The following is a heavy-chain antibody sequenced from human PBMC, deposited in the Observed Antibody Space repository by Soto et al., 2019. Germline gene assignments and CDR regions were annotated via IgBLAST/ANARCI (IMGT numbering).Heavy chain of an antibody. CDR3: ARSYAASGFSCFDY. J-gene: IGHJ4*02. CDR2: ITRNSGSI. CDR1: GFTFDDYA. Sequence: EVQLVESGGGLVQPGRSLRLSCAASGFTFDDYAMHWVRQVPGKGLEWVSGITRNSGSIAYADSVKGRFTISRDNAKNSLYLQMNSLGAEDTALYYCARSYAASGFSCFDYWGQGSLVTVSS. D-gene: IGHD3-9*01. V-gene: IGHV3-9*01.